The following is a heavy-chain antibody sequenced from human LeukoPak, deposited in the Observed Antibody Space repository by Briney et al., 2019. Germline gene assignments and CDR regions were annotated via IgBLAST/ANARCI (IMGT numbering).Heavy chain of an antibody. CDR3: ARHGGSISDAFDI. Sequence: SETLSLTCTVSGGSISSGGYYWSWIRQHPGKGLEWIGYIYYSGSTNYNPSLKSRVTISVDTSKNQFSLKLSSVTAADTAVYYCARHGGSISDAFDIWGQGTMVTVSS. J-gene: IGHJ3*02. D-gene: IGHD2-21*01. V-gene: IGHV4-61*08. CDR2: IYYSGST. CDR1: GGSISSGGYY.